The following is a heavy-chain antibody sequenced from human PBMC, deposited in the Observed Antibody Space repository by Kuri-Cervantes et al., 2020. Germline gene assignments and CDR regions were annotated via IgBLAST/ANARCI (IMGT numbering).Heavy chain of an antibody. CDR1: GYSISSGYY. Sequence: SETLSLTCTVSGYSISSGYYWGWIRQPPGKGLEWIGEINHSGSTNYNPSLKSRVTISVDTPKNQFSLKLSSVTAADTAVYYCARGRYYYYYMDVWGKGTTVTVSS. V-gene: IGHV4-38-2*02. J-gene: IGHJ6*03. D-gene: IGHD3-10*01. CDR2: INHSGST. CDR3: ARGRYYYYYMDV.